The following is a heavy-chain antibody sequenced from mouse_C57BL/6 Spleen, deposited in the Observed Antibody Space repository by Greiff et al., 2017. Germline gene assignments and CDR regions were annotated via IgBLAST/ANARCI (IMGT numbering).Heavy chain of an antibody. CDR2: IDPSDSYT. D-gene: IGHD1-1*01. Sequence: QVQLQQPGAELVMPGASVKLSCKASGYTFTSYWMHWVKQRPGQGLEWIGEIDPSDSYTNYNQKFKGKSTLTVDKSSSTAYMQLSSLTSEDSAVYYCARSYYYGSSLLAYWGQGTLVTVSA. J-gene: IGHJ3*01. CDR1: GYTFTSYW. CDR3: ARSYYYGSSLLAY. V-gene: IGHV1-69*01.